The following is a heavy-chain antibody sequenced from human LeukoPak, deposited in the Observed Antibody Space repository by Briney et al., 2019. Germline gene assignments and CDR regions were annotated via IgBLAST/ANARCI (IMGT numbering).Heavy chain of an antibody. CDR3: ARRRRKVTAPCDAFDI. V-gene: IGHV4-31*03. D-gene: IGHD2-21*02. CDR1: GGSISSGGYY. Sequence: SQTLSLTCTVSGGSISSGGYYWSWIRQHPGKGLEWIGYIYYSGSTYYNPSLKSRVTISVDTSKNQFSLKLSSVTAADTAVYYCARRRRKVTAPCDAFDIWGQGTMVTVSS. CDR2: IYYSGST. J-gene: IGHJ3*02.